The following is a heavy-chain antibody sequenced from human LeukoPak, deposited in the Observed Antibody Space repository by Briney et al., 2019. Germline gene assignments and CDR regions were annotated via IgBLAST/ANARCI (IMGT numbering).Heavy chain of an antibody. J-gene: IGHJ4*02. CDR1: GFTFSSYE. CDR2: ISSSGSTI. V-gene: IGHV3-48*03. CDR3: ARDQFGPMVRGVGFDY. D-gene: IGHD3-10*01. Sequence: GGSLRLSYAASGFTFSSYEMNWVRQAPGKGLEWVSYISSSGSTIYYADSVKGRFTISRDNAKNSLYLQMNSLRAEDTAVYYCARDQFGPMVRGVGFDYWGQGTLVTVSS.